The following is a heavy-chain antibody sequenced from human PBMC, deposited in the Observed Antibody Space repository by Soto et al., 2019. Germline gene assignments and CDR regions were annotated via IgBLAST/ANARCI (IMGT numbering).Heavy chain of an antibody. Sequence: GGSLRLSYAASGFTFSTCWMHWVRQAPGKGLVWVSRINSDGSSTTYADSVKGRFTISRDNAKNTLYLQMNSLRAEDPAVYYCARDRDIVVAPAAIDAMEVWGEGTTVTVSS. V-gene: IGHV3-74*01. CDR3: ARDRDIVVAPAAIDAMEV. CDR2: INSDGSST. CDR1: GFTFSTCW. D-gene: IGHD2-2*02. J-gene: IGHJ6*04.